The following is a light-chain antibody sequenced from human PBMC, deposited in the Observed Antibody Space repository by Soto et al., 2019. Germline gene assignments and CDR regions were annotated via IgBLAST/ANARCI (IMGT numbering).Light chain of an antibody. J-gene: IGLJ1*01. CDR2: EVT. CDR1: SSDIGDYDY. V-gene: IGLV2-14*01. CDR3: NSYTSTSARV. Sequence: QSVLTQPASVSGSPGQSITISCTGTSSDIGDYDYVSWYQHRPGRAPKLIIYEVTNRPSGVSNRFSGSKSGNTASLRISDLQSEDEADYYCNSYTSTSARVFGTGTKLTVL.